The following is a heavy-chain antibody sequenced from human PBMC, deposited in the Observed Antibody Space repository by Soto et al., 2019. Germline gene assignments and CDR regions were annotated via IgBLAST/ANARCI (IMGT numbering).Heavy chain of an antibody. CDR3: ARHETMYYDFCSGCLMDF. D-gene: IGHD3-3*01. CDR2: IYYSGST. CDR1: GGSISSYY. V-gene: IGHV4-59*08. Sequence: SETLSLTCTVSGGSISSYYWSWIRQPPGKGLEWIGYIYYSGSTNYNPSLKSRVTISVDTSKNQFSLKLSSVTAADTAVYYCARHETMYYDFCSGCLMDFWGKGTTVPVSS. J-gene: IGHJ6*04.